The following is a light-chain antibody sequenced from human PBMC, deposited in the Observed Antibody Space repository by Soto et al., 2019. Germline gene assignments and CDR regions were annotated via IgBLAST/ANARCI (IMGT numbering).Light chain of an antibody. CDR3: CSYAGSYTYV. Sequence: ALTQPRSVSGAPGQSVTISCTGTSSDVGGYNYVSWYQQHPGKVPKLMIYDVTKRPSGVPDRFSGTKSGNTASLTISGLQAEDEADYYCCSYAGSYTYVFGTGTKVTVL. CDR1: SSDVGGYNY. CDR2: DVT. J-gene: IGLJ1*01. V-gene: IGLV2-11*01.